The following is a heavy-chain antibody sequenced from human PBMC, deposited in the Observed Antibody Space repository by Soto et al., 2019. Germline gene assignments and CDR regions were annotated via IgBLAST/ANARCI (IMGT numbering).Heavy chain of an antibody. CDR1: GFTVSSNY. CDR2: IYSGGST. CDR3: ARDSGTGYYYGMDV. Sequence: GASLRLSYAASGFTVSSNYMSWVRQAPGKGLEWVLVIYSGGSTYYADSVKGRITISRDNSKNTLYLQMNSLRAEDTAVYYCARDSGTGYYYGMDVWGQGT. J-gene: IGHJ6*02. D-gene: IGHD2-8*02. V-gene: IGHV3-66*01.